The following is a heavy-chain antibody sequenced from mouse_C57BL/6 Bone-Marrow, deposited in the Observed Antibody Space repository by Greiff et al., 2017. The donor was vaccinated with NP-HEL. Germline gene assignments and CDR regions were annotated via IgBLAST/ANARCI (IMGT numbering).Heavy chain of an antibody. CDR3: ARRFYDYLAWFAY. D-gene: IGHD2-4*01. CDR2: ISSGGSYT. J-gene: IGHJ3*01. V-gene: IGHV5-6*01. Sequence: EVQVVESGGDLVKPGGSLKLSCAASGFTFSSYGMSWVRQTPDKRLEWVATISSGGSYTYYPDSVKGRFTISRDNAKNTLYLQMSSLKSEDTAMYYCARRFYDYLAWFAYWGQGTLVTVSA. CDR1: GFTFSSYG.